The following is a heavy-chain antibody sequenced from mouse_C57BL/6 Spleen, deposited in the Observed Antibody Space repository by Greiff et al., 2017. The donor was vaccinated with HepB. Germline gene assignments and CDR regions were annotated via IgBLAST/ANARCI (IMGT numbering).Heavy chain of an antibody. CDR2: ISYDGSN. Sequence: VQLKQSGPGLVKPSQSLSLTCSVTGYSITSGYYWNWIRQFPGNKLEWMGYISYDGSNNSNPSLKNRISITRDTSKNQFFLKLNSVTTEDTDTYYCARRYYYGSSYGFAYWGQGTLVTVSA. J-gene: IGHJ3*01. D-gene: IGHD1-1*01. CDR1: GYSITSGYY. CDR3: ARRYYYGSSYGFAY. V-gene: IGHV3-6*01.